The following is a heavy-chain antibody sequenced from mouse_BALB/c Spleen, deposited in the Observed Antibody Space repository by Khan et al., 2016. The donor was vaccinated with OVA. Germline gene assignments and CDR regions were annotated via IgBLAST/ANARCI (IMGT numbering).Heavy chain of an antibody. CDR2: ISGDSTTI. Sequence: EVMLVESGGGLVQPGGSRKLSCAASGFTFSSYGVHWVRHAPERGLEWVAYISGDSTTIYYADTVKGRFTISRDNPKNTLFLQMTSLMSEDTAKYYCATSYFYGYYFDYWGPGTTLTVSS. CDR3: ATSYFYGYYFDY. J-gene: IGHJ2*01. V-gene: IGHV5-17*02. CDR1: GFTFSSYG. D-gene: IGHD1-1*01.